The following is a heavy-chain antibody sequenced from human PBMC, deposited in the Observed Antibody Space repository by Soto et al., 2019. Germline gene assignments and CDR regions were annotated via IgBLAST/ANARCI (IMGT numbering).Heavy chain of an antibody. J-gene: IGHJ6*02. CDR3: AREHVLRFLEWLPYGMDV. D-gene: IGHD3-3*01. V-gene: IGHV3-30-3*01. CDR2: ISYDGSNK. Sequence: QVQLVESGGGVVQPGRSLRLSCAASGFTFSSYAMHWVRQAPGKGLEWVAVISYDGSNKYYADSVKGRFTISRDNSKNTMYLQMNSLRAEDTAVYYCAREHVLRFLEWLPYGMDVWGQGTTVTVSS. CDR1: GFTFSSYA.